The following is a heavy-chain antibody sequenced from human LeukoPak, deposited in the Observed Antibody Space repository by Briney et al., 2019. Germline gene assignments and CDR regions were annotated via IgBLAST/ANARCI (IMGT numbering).Heavy chain of an antibody. D-gene: IGHD5/OR15-5a*01. J-gene: IGHJ4*01. V-gene: IGHV4-30-4*01. CDR1: GASISSGDYY. CDR2: ISKSGGT. Sequence: PSETLSLTCNVSGASISSGDYYWSWIRQPPGKGLEWIGYISKSGGTYYNPSVSRRLTISRDTSKNQFSVRLSSVTAADTAVYYCARGGDIASSVGSHFDYWGQDPCHRLL. CDR3: ARGGDIASSVGSHFDY.